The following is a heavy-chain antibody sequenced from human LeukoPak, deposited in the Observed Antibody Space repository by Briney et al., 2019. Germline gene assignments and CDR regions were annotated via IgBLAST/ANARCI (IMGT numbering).Heavy chain of an antibody. CDR1: GFTFSSYG. CDR2: ISGSGGST. J-gene: IGHJ4*02. V-gene: IGHV3-23*01. Sequence: WGSLRLSCAASGFTFSSYGMSGVRQAPGKGLEWVSAISGSGGSTSYADSVKGRFTISRDNAKNTLYLQMNSLRAEDTAVYYCARGDSTGWYQRLFFDYWGQGTLVTVSS. D-gene: IGHD6-19*01. CDR3: ARGDSTGWYQRLFFDY.